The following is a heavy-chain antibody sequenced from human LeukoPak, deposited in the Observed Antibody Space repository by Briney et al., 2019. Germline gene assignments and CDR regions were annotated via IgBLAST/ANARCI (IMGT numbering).Heavy chain of an antibody. CDR1: GGSLRRYV. CDR2: IMPVLDTG. CDR3: AARDNGNDLLSYHGMDV. Sequence: ASVKVSCKASGGSLRRYVFAWVRQAPGRGLEWMGGIMPVLDTGSYAQGFQGRVTITADRSTSTAYMELRSLRPEDTALYYCAARDNGNDLLSYHGMDVWGNGTTVTVSS. J-gene: IGHJ6*04. V-gene: IGHV1-69*06. D-gene: IGHD1-1*01.